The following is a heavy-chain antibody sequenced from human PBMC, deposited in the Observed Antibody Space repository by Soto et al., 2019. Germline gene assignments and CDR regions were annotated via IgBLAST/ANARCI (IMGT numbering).Heavy chain of an antibody. J-gene: IGHJ4*02. Sequence: PSETLSLTCTVSGGSISSGDYYWSWIRQPPGKGLEWIGYIYHSGSTNYNPSLKSRVTISVDKSKNQFSLKLSSVTAADTAVYYCARVMYGSGSYYIDYWGQGTLVTVSS. CDR1: GGSISSGDYY. V-gene: IGHV4-30-4*01. CDR3: ARVMYGSGSYYIDY. CDR2: IYHSGST. D-gene: IGHD3-10*01.